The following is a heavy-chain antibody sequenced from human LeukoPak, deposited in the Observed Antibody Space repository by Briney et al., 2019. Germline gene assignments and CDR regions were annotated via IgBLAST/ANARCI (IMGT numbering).Heavy chain of an antibody. D-gene: IGHD2-2*01. V-gene: IGHV1-2*02. Sequence: ASVKVSCKASEYTFSGYYMHWVRQAPGQGLEWMGWINPKSGNTKYAQKFQGRVSITSDTSMSTVYMELSRLRSDDTAVYCCVRDRTKYCSSTSCPLDYWGQGTLVTVSS. CDR3: VRDRTKYCSSTSCPLDY. J-gene: IGHJ4*02. CDR2: INPKSGNT. CDR1: EYTFSGYY.